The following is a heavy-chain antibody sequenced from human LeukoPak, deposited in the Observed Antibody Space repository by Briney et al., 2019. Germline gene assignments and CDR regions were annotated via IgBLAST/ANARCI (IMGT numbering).Heavy chain of an antibody. CDR3: AKDRVRYCTNGVCYSRGYYFDY. CDR2: ISGSGGGT. J-gene: IGHJ4*02. D-gene: IGHD2-8*01. Sequence: GGSLRLSCAASGFTFSSYAMSWVRQAPGKGLEWVSAISGSGGGTYYADSVKGRFTISRDNSKNTLYLQMNSLRAEDTAVYYCAKDRVRYCTNGVCYSRGYYFDYWGQGTLVPVSS. V-gene: IGHV3-23*01. CDR1: GFTFSSYA.